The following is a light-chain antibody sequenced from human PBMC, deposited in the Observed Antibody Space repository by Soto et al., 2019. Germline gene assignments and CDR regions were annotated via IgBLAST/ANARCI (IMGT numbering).Light chain of an antibody. CDR2: HTF. CDR1: QRVSSY. Sequence: EILVTQSPSTLSLSPGERATLSCSASQRVSSYLDLYQQKPGQAPRLLIYHTFNRATGIPARFRGSGSGTDFTLTISSLGPEDFAVYSCQQRSNWPHPITFGQGTRLEI. V-gene: IGKV3-11*01. J-gene: IGKJ5*01. CDR3: QQRSNWPHPIT.